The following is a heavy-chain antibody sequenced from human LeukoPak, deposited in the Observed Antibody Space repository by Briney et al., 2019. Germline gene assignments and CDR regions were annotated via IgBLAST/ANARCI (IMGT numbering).Heavy chain of an antibody. Sequence: GGSLRLSCEASGFTLSRYAMHWVRQAPGKGLEWVAVISYDGNNKYYADSVKGRFTISRDNSKNTLYLQMNSLRAEDAAMYYCAKSEGIAVAGTRYYYMDVWGKGTTVTISS. J-gene: IGHJ6*03. CDR2: ISYDGNNK. CDR3: AKSEGIAVAGTRYYYMDV. D-gene: IGHD6-19*01. V-gene: IGHV3-30*04. CDR1: GFTLSRYA.